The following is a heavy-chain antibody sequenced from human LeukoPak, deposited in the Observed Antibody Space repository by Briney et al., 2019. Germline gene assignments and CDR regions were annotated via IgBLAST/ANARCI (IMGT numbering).Heavy chain of an antibody. D-gene: IGHD6-13*01. Sequence: GSLRLSCAASGFTFSDYFMTWIRQAPGKGLEWIGYIYYSGSTNYNPSLKSRVTISVDTSKNQFSLKLSSVTAADTAVYYCARGWKQQLVLPINWGQGTLVTVSS. CDR3: ARGWKQQLVLPIN. CDR1: GFTFSDYF. J-gene: IGHJ4*02. V-gene: IGHV4-59*01. CDR2: IYYSGST.